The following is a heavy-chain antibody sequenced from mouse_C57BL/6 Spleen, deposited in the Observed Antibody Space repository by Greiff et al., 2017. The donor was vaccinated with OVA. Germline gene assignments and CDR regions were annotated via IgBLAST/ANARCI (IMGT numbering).Heavy chain of an antibody. D-gene: IGHD2-10*02. J-gene: IGHJ3*01. V-gene: IGHV1-61*01. CDR2: IYPSDSET. CDR1: GYTFTSYW. CDR3: ARKGYGNYAY. Sequence: QVQLQQPGAELVRPGSSVKLSCKASGYTFTSYWMDWVKQRPGQGLEWIGNIYPSDSETHYNQKFKDKATLTVDKSSSTAYMQLSSLTSEDSAVYYCARKGYGNYAYWGQGTLVTVSA.